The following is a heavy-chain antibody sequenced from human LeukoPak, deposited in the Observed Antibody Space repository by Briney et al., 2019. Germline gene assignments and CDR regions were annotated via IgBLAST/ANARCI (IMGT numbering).Heavy chain of an antibody. CDR3: ARGTGLRLGEFTADY. CDR1: GFTFSSYS. J-gene: IGHJ4*02. D-gene: IGHD3-16*01. Sequence: GSLRLSCAASGFTFSSYSMNWVRQAPGKGLEWVSSISSSSSYIYYADSVKGRFTISRDNAKNSLYLQMNSLRAEDTAVYYCARGTGLRLGEFTADYWGQGTLVTVSS. V-gene: IGHV3-21*01. CDR2: ISSSSSYI.